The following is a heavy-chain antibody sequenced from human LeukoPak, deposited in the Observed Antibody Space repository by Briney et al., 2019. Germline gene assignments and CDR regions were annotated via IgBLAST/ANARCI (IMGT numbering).Heavy chain of an antibody. D-gene: IGHD1-1*01. V-gene: IGHV3-30*04. CDR3: ARDGNRDGDMDV. Sequence: GGSLRLSCAASGFTFSSYVMHWVRQAPGKGLEWVAIISYDGSNEYYADSVKGRFTISRDNSKNTLYLQMNSLRAADTAVYYCARDGNRDGDMDVWGKGTTVTVSS. CDR2: ISYDGSNE. J-gene: IGHJ6*03. CDR1: GFTFSSYV.